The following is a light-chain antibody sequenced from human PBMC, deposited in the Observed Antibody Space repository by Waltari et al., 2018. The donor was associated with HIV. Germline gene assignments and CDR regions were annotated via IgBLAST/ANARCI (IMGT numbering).Light chain of an antibody. V-gene: IGLV3-19*01. CDR2: GKN. CDR3: KSRGSDVNHLV. J-gene: IGLJ3*02. Sequence: SSELTQDPAVSVALGQTVRITCQGDSLRNYYASWYQQKPGQAPVLVIYGKNNRPSGIPDLFSGSDSGNTATLTITGAQAEDEADYYCKSRGSDVNHLVFGGGTHLTVL. CDR1: SLRNYY.